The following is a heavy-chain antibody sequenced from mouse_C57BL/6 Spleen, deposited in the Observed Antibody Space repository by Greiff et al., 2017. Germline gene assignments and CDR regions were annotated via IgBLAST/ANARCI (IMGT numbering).Heavy chain of an antibody. CDR1: GYTFTDYY. CDR2: INPNNGGT. CDR3: ARGDFDY. J-gene: IGHJ2*01. Sequence: VQLQQSGPELVKPGASVKISCKASGYTFTDYYMNWVKQSHGKSLEWIGDINPNNGGTSYNQKFKGKATLTVDKSSSTAYMELRSLTSDDSAVYYCARGDFDYWGQGTTLTVSS. V-gene: IGHV1-26*01.